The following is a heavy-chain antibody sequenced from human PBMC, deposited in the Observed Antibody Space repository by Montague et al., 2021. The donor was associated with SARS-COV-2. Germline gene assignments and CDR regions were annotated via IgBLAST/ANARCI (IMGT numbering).Heavy chain of an antibody. V-gene: IGHV4-59*01. Sequence: SETLSLTCTVSGGSISSYYWSWIRQPPGKGLEWIGYIYYSGSTNXNPSLKSRVTISVDTSKNQFSLKLSSVTAADTAVYYCARGVRYYYDSSGPGAFDIWGQGTMVTVSS. D-gene: IGHD3-22*01. CDR1: GGSISSYY. CDR2: IYYSGST. J-gene: IGHJ3*02. CDR3: ARGVRYYYDSSGPGAFDI.